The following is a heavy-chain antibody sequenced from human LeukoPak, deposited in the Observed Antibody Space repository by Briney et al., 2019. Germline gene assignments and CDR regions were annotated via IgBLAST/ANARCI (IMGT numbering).Heavy chain of an antibody. CDR2: IYYSGST. V-gene: IGHV4-59*01. CDR3: ARDYCSGGSCSPNWFDP. J-gene: IGHJ5*02. CDR1: GGSINNDY. D-gene: IGHD2-15*01. Sequence: SETLSLTCTVSGGSINNDYWSWIRQPAGKGLEWIGYIYYSGSTNYNPSLKSRVTISVDTSKNQFSLKLSSVTAADTAVYYCARDYCSGGSCSPNWFDPWGQGTLVTVSS.